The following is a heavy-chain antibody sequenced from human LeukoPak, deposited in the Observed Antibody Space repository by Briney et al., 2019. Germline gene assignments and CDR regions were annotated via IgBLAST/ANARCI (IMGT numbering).Heavy chain of an antibody. CDR2: INHSGST. D-gene: IGHD2-15*01. CDR1: GGSFSGYY. Sequence: PSETLSLTCAVYGGSFSGYYWSWIRQPPGKGLEWIGEINHSGSTNYNPSLKSRVTISVDTSKNQFSLKLSSVTAADTAVYYCAREDIARPGEASGPFDYWGQGTLVTVSS. CDR3: AREDIARPGEASGPFDY. V-gene: IGHV4-34*01. J-gene: IGHJ4*02.